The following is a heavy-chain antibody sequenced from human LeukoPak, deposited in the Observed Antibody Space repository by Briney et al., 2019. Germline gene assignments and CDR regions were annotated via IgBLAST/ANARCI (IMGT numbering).Heavy chain of an antibody. V-gene: IGHV3-11*01. CDR2: INYSGT. CDR3: AGGYGSGSFSA. CDR1: GFTLNDYY. J-gene: IGHJ5*02. D-gene: IGHD3-10*01. Sequence: GGSLRLSCAASGFTLNDYYMSWIRQAPGKGLELIAYINYSGTSYADSVKGRFTISRDNAESSLHLQMNSLRVEDTALYYCAGGYGSGSFSAWGQGTLVTVS.